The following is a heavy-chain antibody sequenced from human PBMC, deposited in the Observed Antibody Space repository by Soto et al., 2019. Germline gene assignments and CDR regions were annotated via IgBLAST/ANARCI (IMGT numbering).Heavy chain of an antibody. J-gene: IGHJ5*02. D-gene: IGHD6-25*01. CDR3: ARRLPSYSSDSLRVNWFDP. Sequence: QLQLQESGPGLVKPSETLSLTCTVSGGSISSSSYYWGWIRQPPGQGLEWIGSIYYSGSTYYNPSLKSRVTISVDTSKNQYSLKLSSVTAADTAVYYCARRLPSYSSDSLRVNWFDPWGQGTLVTVSS. CDR2: IYYSGST. V-gene: IGHV4-39*01. CDR1: GGSISSSSYY.